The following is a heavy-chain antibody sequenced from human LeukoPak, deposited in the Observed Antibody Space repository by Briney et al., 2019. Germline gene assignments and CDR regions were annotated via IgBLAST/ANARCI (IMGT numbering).Heavy chain of an antibody. CDR1: GFTFSSYA. CDR2: ISGSGGST. Sequence: GGSLRLSCAASGFTFSSYAMSWVRQAPGKGLEWVSAISGSGGSTYYADSVKGRFTISRDNSKNTLYLQMNSLRAEDTAVYYCAKAPDIVVVVAHSTFDYWGQGTLVTVSS. CDR3: AKAPDIVVVVAHSTFDY. D-gene: IGHD2-15*01. V-gene: IGHV3-23*01. J-gene: IGHJ4*02.